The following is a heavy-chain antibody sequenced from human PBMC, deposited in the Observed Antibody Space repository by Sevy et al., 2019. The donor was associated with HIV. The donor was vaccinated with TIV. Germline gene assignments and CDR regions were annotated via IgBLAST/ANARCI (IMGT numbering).Heavy chain of an antibody. V-gene: IGHV4-59*08. CDR2: IYYKGHI. J-gene: IGHJ4*02. CDR1: GGSITSLY. D-gene: IGHD1-26*01. CDR3: AGENAWGRGYS. Sequence: SETLSLTCIVSGGSITSLYWNWIRQPPGKGLEWIANIYYKGHINYNPSLKSRVTLALDTSKNQFSLRLSSVTAADTAMYYCAGENAWGRGYSWGQGTLVTVSS.